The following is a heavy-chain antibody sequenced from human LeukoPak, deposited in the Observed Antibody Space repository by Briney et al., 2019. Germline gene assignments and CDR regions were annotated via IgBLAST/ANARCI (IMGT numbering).Heavy chain of an antibody. D-gene: IGHD6-6*01. CDR1: GGSISSSSYY. Sequence: SETLSLTCTVSGGSISSSSYYWGWIRQPPGKGLEWIGSIYYSGSTYYNPSLKSRVTISVDTSKNQFSLKLSSVTAADTAVYYCARDADGGSSSRFDYWGQGTLVTVSS. CDR3: ARDADGGSSSRFDY. J-gene: IGHJ4*02. CDR2: IYYSGST. V-gene: IGHV4-39*02.